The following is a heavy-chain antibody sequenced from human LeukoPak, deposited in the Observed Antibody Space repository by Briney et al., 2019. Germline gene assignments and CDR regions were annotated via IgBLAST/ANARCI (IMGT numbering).Heavy chain of an antibody. CDR3: ARDRVSQWLVFDPSLETGIGGGNDAFDI. CDR1: GYTFTSYG. Sequence: GASVKVSCKASGYTFTSYGISWVRQAPGQGLEWMGWISAYNGNTNYAQKLQGRVTITTDTSTSTAYMELRSLRSDDTAVYYCARDRVSQWLVFDPSLETGIGGGNDAFDIWGQGTMVTVSS. D-gene: IGHD6-19*01. J-gene: IGHJ3*02. V-gene: IGHV1-18*04. CDR2: ISAYNGNT.